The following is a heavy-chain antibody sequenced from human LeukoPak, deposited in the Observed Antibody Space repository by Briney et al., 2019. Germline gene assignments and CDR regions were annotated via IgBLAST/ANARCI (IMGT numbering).Heavy chain of an antibody. Sequence: ASVKVSCKASGYTFTSYGISWVRQAPGQGLEWMGWISAYNGNTNYAQKLQGRVTITRDTSASTAYMELSSLRSEDTAVYYCARSPVGDYGAFDYWGQGTLVTFSS. CDR1: GYTFTSYG. D-gene: IGHD4-17*01. CDR3: ARSPVGDYGAFDY. V-gene: IGHV1-18*01. CDR2: ISAYNGNT. J-gene: IGHJ4*02.